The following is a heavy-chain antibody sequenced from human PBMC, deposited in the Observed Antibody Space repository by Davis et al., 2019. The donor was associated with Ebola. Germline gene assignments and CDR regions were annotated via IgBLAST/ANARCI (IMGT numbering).Heavy chain of an antibody. Sequence: PGGSLRLSCAASGLTFSTSVMSWVRQTPGKGLEWVASISISGDSTYYADSVKGRFTISRDSSKNTLLLQMNGLRAEDTALYYCARMPTGFPNWFGPWGQGTLVTVSS. D-gene: IGHD4-17*01. J-gene: IGHJ5*02. V-gene: IGHV3-23*01. CDR1: GLTFSTSV. CDR3: ARMPTGFPNWFGP. CDR2: ISISGDST.